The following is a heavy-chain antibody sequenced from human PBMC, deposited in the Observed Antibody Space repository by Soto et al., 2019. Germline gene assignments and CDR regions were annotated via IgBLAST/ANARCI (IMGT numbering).Heavy chain of an antibody. CDR3: ASVTFGGVILAH. D-gene: IGHD3-16*02. J-gene: IGHJ4*02. CDR2: IYFNGNT. V-gene: IGHV4-59*13. Sequence: SETLSLTCTVSAASFSKYYWTWIRQPPGKGLEWIGYIYFNGNTNYNPSLKRRVTISVDTSKKQISLNLTSVTDADTAVYFCASVTFGGVILAHWGQGTPVTVSS. CDR1: AASFSKYY.